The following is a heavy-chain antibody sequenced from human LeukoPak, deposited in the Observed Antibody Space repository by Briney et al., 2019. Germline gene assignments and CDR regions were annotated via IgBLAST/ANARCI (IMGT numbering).Heavy chain of an antibody. CDR3: ARVDDSTYTTVDF. J-gene: IGHJ4*02. CDR1: GYTFTGYY. Sequence: ASVKVSCKASGYTFTGYYMHWVRQAPGQGLEWMGCINPNSGGTKYAQKFQGGVTLTRDTSISTAYMELSRLRSDDTAVYYCARVDDSTYTTVDFWGQGTLVTVSS. D-gene: IGHD1-1*01. V-gene: IGHV1-2*02. CDR2: INPNSGGT.